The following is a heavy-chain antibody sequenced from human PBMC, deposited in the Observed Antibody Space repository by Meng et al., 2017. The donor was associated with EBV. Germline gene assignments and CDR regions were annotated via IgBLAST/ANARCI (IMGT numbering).Heavy chain of an antibody. CDR1: GVPFRYYA. CDR3: ASESGRGYTPDY. Sequence: VPLVQSGAEGQVSVSLWRVSCKTSGVPFRYYAISWVRQAPGQGLGWLGGFLPRLGAPNYAQKFHGRVKITADESTSTHYMDLSSLRSEDTAIYYCASESGRGYTPDYWGQGTLVTVSS. CDR2: FLPRLGAP. D-gene: IGHD3-10*01. V-gene: IGHV1-69*01. J-gene: IGHJ4*02.